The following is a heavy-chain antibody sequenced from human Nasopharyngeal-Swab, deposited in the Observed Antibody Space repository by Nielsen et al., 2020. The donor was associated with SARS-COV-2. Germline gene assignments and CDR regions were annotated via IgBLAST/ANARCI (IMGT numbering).Heavy chain of an antibody. J-gene: IGHJ4*02. Sequence: GESLKISCAASGFTFSTYWMTWVRQAPGKGLEWVANIKQDGSKKYYVDSVKGRFTISRDSSKNTLYLQMDSLRGEDTAVYYCARDAPAHYGAFYWGRGTLVTVSS. CDR2: IKQDGSKK. V-gene: IGHV3-7*01. D-gene: IGHD4-17*01. CDR1: GFTFSTYW. CDR3: ARDAPAHYGAFY.